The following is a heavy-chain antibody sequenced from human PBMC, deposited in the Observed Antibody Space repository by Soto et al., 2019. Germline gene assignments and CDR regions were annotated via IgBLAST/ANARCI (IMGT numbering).Heavy chain of an antibody. CDR3: ARPNDDYGDYAFDY. V-gene: IGHV4-59*08. D-gene: IGHD4-17*01. CDR1: GGSIGRSC. Sequence: SETLSLTCTVSGGSIGRSCWSWIRQPPGKGLEWIGYIYNSGSTNYNPSLKSRVTISVDTSRNQVSLKVSSVTAADTAVYYCARPNDDYGDYAFDYWGQGTLVTVSS. J-gene: IGHJ4*02. CDR2: IYNSGST.